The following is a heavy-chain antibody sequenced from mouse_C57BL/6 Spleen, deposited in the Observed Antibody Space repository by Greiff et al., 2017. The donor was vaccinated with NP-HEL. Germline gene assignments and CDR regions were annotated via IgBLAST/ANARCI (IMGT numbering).Heavy chain of an antibody. D-gene: IGHD1-1*01. Sequence: QVQLQQPGAELVKPGASVKLSCKASGYTFTSYWMHWVKQRPGQGLEWIGMIHPNSGSTNYNEKFKSKATLTVDKSSSTAYMQLSSLTSEDSAVYYCARGYYGSRVYYYAMDYWGQGTSVTVSS. CDR3: ARGYYGSRVYYYAMDY. CDR1: GYTFTSYW. J-gene: IGHJ4*01. CDR2: IHPNSGST. V-gene: IGHV1-64*01.